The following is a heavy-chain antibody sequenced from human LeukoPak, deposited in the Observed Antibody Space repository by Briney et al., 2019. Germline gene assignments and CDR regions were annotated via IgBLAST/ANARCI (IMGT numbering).Heavy chain of an antibody. CDR1: GGSISSYY. Sequence: SETLSLTCTVSGGSISSYYWSWIRQPPGKGLEWIGYIYYSGSTNYNPSLKSRVTISVDTSKNQFSLKLSSVTAADTAVYYCAGGGDYRDGLDYWSQGTLVTVSS. CDR3: AGGGDYRDGLDY. CDR2: IYYSGST. J-gene: IGHJ4*02. V-gene: IGHV4-59*08. D-gene: IGHD4-17*01.